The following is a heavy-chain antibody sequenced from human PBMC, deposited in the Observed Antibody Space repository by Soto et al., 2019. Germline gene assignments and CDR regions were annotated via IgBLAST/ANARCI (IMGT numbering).Heavy chain of an antibody. CDR1: GFTFSNYA. CDR3: ARKVFGSTSRPSWWYFDL. D-gene: IGHD3-3*01. V-gene: IGHV3-23*01. Sequence: EVQLLESGGGLVQPGGSLRLSCVGSGFTFSNYAMNWVRQAPGKGLEWLSGISGGGDRTFDADSVKGGFTISRNNSKNTVNLQMTSQRADYTAFYYCARKVFGSTSRPSWWYFDLWGRGTLVTVSS. CDR2: ISGGGDRT. J-gene: IGHJ2*01.